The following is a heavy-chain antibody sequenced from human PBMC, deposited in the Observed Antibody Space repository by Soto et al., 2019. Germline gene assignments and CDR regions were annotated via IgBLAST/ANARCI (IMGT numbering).Heavy chain of an antibody. Sequence: QHPGKGLEWIGYIYYSGSTYYHPSLKSRVSISVDASKNQFSLKRSSVTAADTAVYYCARDPYYYDSSGYPHSGMDVWGQGTTFTVS. CDR3: ARDPYYYDSSGYPHSGMDV. J-gene: IGHJ6*02. CDR2: IYYSGST. V-gene: IGHV4-31*02. D-gene: IGHD3-22*01.